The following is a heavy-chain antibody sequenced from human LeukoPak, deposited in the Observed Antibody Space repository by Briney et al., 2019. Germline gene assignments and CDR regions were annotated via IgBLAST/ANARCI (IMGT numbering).Heavy chain of an antibody. CDR1: GFTFSSYG. V-gene: IGHV3-30*18. J-gene: IGHJ6*02. CDR2: ISYDGSNK. Sequence: GGSLRLSCAASGFTFSSYGMHWVRQAPGKGLEWVAVISYDGSNKYYADSVKGRFTISRDNSKNTLYLQMNSLRAEDTAVYYCAKGQGYYSSTSCLSYYYYGMDVWGQGTTVTVSS. D-gene: IGHD2-2*01. CDR3: AKGQGYYSSTSCLSYYYYGMDV.